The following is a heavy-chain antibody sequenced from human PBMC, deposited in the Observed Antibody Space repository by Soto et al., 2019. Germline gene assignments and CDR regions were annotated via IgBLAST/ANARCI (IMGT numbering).Heavy chain of an antibody. CDR3: ARGGTVSLAAGMDV. CDR1: GFTFSTYP. J-gene: IGHJ6*02. CDR2: ISYDGSNK. D-gene: IGHD4-4*01. V-gene: IGHV3-30*04. Sequence: GGSLRLSXAASGFTFSTYPMYWVRQAPGKGLEWVAVISYDGSNKYYADSVKGRFTISRDNSKNTLYVQMNSLRAEDTAVYYCARGGTVSLAAGMDVWGQGTTVTSP.